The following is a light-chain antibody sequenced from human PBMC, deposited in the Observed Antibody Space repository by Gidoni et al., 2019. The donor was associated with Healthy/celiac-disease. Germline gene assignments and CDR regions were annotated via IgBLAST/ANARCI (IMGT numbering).Light chain of an antibody. V-gene: IGLV1-40*01. CDR2: DNN. Sequence: QSVLTQPPPASGAPGQTVTISCTGSFSNIGVGFAVHWYQQIPVTAPQLLIFDNNHRPSGVPDRFSGSKSGPSASLASIGLQTEDEADYYCQSFDNSLSSSVVFGGGTRLTVL. J-gene: IGLJ2*01. CDR1: FSNIGVGFA. CDR3: QSFDNSLSSSVV.